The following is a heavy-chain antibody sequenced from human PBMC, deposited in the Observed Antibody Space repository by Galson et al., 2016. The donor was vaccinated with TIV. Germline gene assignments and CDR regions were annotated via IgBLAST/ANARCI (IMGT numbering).Heavy chain of an antibody. J-gene: IGHJ6*02. Sequence: SLRLSCAASGFTFDDYGMHWVRQTPGKGLEWVSGISSNSVYSGYADSVKGRFTIFRDNGRKSLYVQMSSLRAEDTALYYCTKARGYGYGSPQDYYYGMDAWGQGTTVSVSS. CDR1: GFTFDDYG. V-gene: IGHV3-9*01. CDR3: TKARGYGYGSPQDYYYGMDA. D-gene: IGHD5-18*01. CDR2: ISSNSVYS.